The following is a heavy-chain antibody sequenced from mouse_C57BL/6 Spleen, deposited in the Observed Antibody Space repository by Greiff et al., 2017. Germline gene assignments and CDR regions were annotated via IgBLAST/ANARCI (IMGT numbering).Heavy chain of an antibody. CDR1: GYTFTSYW. Sequence: QVQLQQPGAELVKPGASVKVSCKASGYTFTSYWMHWVKQRPGQGLEWIGRIHPSDSDTNYNQKFKGKATLTVDNSSSTAYMQLSSLTSEDSAVYYCAIEAPYYYGSSYGYAMDYWGQGTSVTVSS. J-gene: IGHJ4*01. CDR2: IHPSDSDT. CDR3: AIEAPYYYGSSYGYAMDY. V-gene: IGHV1-74*01. D-gene: IGHD1-1*01.